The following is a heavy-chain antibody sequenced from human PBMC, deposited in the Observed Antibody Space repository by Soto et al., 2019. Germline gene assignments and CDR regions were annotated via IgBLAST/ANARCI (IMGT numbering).Heavy chain of an antibody. J-gene: IGHJ1*01. CDR2: VHHSGTT. V-gene: IGHV4-4*02. CDR1: GGYITSSDW. D-gene: IGHD4-17*01. CDR3: ARRYHRDYGGFLGDN. Sequence: QVQLQESGPGLVKPSGTLSLNCAVFGGYITSSDWGSWVRQPPGGGLEWIGEVHHSGTTNYNPSLKSPLAMAMDASKKQFSLKLTSVTAADTAVYYCARRYHRDYGGFLGDNWGQGTLVTVSS.